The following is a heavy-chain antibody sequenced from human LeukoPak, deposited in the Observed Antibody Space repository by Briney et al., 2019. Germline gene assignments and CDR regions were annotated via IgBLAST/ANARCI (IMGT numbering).Heavy chain of an antibody. CDR1: GGTFSSYT. J-gene: IGHJ4*02. CDR2: IIPILGIA. D-gene: IGHD3-3*01. CDR3: ARGHVGYDFWSGYFD. V-gene: IGHV1-69*02. Sequence: SVKVSCKASGGTFSSYTISWVRQAPGQGLEWMGRIIPILGIANYAQRFQGRVTITADKSTSTAYMELSSLRSEDTAVYYCARGHVGYDFWSGYFDWGQGTLVTVSS.